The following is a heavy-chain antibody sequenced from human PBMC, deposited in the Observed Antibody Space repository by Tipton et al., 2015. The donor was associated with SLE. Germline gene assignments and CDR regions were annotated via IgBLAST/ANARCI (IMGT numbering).Heavy chain of an antibody. CDR1: GFTFSSYA. Sequence: SLRLSCAASGFTFSSYAMSWVRQAPGKGLEWVGFIRSKAYGGTTEYAASVKGRFTISRDDSKSIAYLQMNSLKTEDTAVYYCTRVSRLRDAFDIWGQGTMVTVSS. CDR3: TRVSRLRDAFDI. J-gene: IGHJ3*02. CDR2: IRSKAYGGTT. V-gene: IGHV3-49*04.